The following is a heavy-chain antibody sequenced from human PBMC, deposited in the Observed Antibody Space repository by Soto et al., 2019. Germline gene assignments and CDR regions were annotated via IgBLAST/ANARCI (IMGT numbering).Heavy chain of an antibody. CDR3: AKATATGGGAFDI. D-gene: IGHD2-8*02. J-gene: IGHJ3*02. CDR1: GFICSSYD. Sequence: EGSLRLSCAASGFICSSYDMSWVRQAPGKGLEWVSTILVDGRTFYVDSVKGRFTISRDTSQNTVYLQMNSLTAGDTALYYCAKATATGGGAFDICGQGTMVTVSS. CDR2: ILVDGRT. V-gene: IGHV3-23*01.